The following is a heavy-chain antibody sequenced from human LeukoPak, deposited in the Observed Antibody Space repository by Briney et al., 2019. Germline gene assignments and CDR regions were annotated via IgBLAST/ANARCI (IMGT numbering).Heavy chain of an antibody. CDR1: GFTFSSYS. CDR3: ARAYYYGSGPSAV. V-gene: IGHV3-48*04. D-gene: IGHD3-10*01. J-gene: IGHJ6*02. CDR2: ISSSSSTI. Sequence: GGSLRLSCAASGFTFSSYSMNWVRQAPGKGLEWVSYISSSSSTIYYADSVKGRFTISRDNAKNSLYLQMNSLRAEDTAVYYCARAYYYGSGPSAVWGQGTTVTVSS.